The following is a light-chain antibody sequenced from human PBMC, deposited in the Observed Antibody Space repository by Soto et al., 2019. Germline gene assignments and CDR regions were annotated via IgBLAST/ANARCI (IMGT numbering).Light chain of an antibody. CDR1: QSVSTY. CDR3: QQRSNWPLT. CDR2: YAS. V-gene: IGKV3-11*01. J-gene: IGKJ4*01. Sequence: EIVLTQSPATLSLSPGERATLSCRASQSVSTYLAWYQQKPGQARMLLIYYASNRATGIPARFSGSGSGTDFTRTISSLEPEDFSVYYWQQRSNWPLTFGGGTKVEIK.